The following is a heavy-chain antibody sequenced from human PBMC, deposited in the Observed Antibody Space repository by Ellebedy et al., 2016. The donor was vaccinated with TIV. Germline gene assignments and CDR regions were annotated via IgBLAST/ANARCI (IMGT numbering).Heavy chain of an antibody. CDR2: ISGDGSSA. CDR3: AKGSSSGFNYDRVGFEY. D-gene: IGHD3-22*01. Sequence: GGSLRLSCAASGFTFGSFAMHWVRQAPGKGLEWLSVISGDGSSAYLADSVKGRFTLTRDNSKKTLYLQMNVLRTEETAVYFCAKGSSSGFNYDRVGFEYWGQGTLVTVSS. CDR1: GFTFGSFA. V-gene: IGHV3-23*01. J-gene: IGHJ4*02.